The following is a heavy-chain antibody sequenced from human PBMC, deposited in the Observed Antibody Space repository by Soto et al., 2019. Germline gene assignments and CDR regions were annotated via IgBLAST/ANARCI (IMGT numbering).Heavy chain of an antibody. CDR1: GGSFTANY. D-gene: IGHD6-13*01. V-gene: IGHV4-34*12. CDR2: VFHNGNT. Sequence: QVQLHQWGAGLVKPSETLSLTCAVSGGSFTANYWAWVRQPPGKGLEWIGEVFHNGNTNYNPSLKSRVTVSADTSKNQFSLRLTSVTAADTAVYFCASARWDFWGQGTLVIVSS. J-gene: IGHJ4*02. CDR3: ASARWDF.